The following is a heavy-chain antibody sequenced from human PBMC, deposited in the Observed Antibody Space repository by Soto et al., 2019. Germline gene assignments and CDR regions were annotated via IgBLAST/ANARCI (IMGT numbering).Heavy chain of an antibody. CDR3: ARDLRCSGGSCYSGVSVDV. CDR2: IIPILGIA. CDR1: GGTFSSYT. J-gene: IGHJ6*04. V-gene: IGHV1-69*04. D-gene: IGHD2-15*01. Sequence: GASGKVSCKAPGGTFSSYTISWVRQAPGQGLEWMGRIIPILGIANYAQKFQGRVTITADKSTSTAYMELSSLRSEDTAVYYCARDLRCSGGSCYSGVSVDVWCKGTTVTVSS.